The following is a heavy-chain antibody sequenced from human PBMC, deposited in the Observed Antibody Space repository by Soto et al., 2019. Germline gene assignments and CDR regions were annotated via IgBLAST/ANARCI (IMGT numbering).Heavy chain of an antibody. CDR1: GXXXXXXX. CDR2: IKSKTDGGTT. J-gene: IGHJ4*02. CDR3: TTDRPP. V-gene: IGHV3-15*07. Sequence: EVQLVESGGGLVKPGGSXXXXCXXXGXXXXXXXXXXXXQAPGKGLEWVGRIKSKTDGGTTDYAAPVKGRFTISRDDSKNTLYLQMNSLKTEDTAVYYCTTDRPPWGQGTLVTVSS.